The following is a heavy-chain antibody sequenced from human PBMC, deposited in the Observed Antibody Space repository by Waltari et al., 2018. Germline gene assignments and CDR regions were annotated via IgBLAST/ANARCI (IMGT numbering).Heavy chain of an antibody. CDR3: ARANAPPVVWFDP. J-gene: IGHJ5*02. CDR1: GGSISSYY. Sequence: QVQLQESGPGLVKPSETLSLTCTVSGGSISSYYWSWIRQPPGKGLEWIGYIYYSGSTNYNPSLKSRVTISVDTSKNQFSLKLSSVTAADTAVYYCARANAPPVVWFDPWGQGTLVTVSS. D-gene: IGHD2-15*01. V-gene: IGHV4-59*01. CDR2: IYYSGST.